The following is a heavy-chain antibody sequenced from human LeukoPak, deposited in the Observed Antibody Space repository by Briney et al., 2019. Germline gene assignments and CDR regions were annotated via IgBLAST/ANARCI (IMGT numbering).Heavy chain of an antibody. J-gene: IGHJ4*02. D-gene: IGHD4-17*01. CDR3: ARDQPYGDYTFDY. V-gene: IGHV3-21*01. Sequence: GGSLRLSCAASGFTFSSYSMNWVRQAPGKGLEWVSSISSSSSYIYYADSVKGRFTISRDNAKNSLYLQMNSLRAGDTAVYYCARDQPYGDYTFDYWGQGTLVTVSS. CDR1: GFTFSSYS. CDR2: ISSSSSYI.